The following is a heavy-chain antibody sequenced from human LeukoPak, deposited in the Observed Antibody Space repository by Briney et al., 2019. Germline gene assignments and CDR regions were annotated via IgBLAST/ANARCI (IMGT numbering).Heavy chain of an antibody. J-gene: IGHJ4*02. V-gene: IGHV4-59*01. Sequence: SETLSLTCTVSGGSITSYYWSWIRQPPGKGLEWIGYTYHSGGTNYNPSLKSRVTISLDTSKNQFSLKLSSVTAADTAVYYCARVGTYYRSLDSWGQGTLVTVSS. CDR3: ARVGTYYRSLDS. D-gene: IGHD3-10*01. CDR2: TYHSGGT. CDR1: GGSITSYY.